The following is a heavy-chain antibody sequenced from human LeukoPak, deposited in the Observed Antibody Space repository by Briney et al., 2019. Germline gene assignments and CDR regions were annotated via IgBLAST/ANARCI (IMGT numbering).Heavy chain of an antibody. Sequence: SKTLSLTCAVYGESFSGYYWSWIRQPPGKGLEWIGEINHSGSTNYNPSLKSRVTISVDTSKNQFSLKLSSVTAADTAVYYCARGGPYCSSTSCYPSDWFDPWGQGTLVTVSS. CDR3: ARGGPYCSSTSCYPSDWFDP. CDR2: INHSGST. V-gene: IGHV4-34*01. D-gene: IGHD2-2*01. J-gene: IGHJ5*02. CDR1: GESFSGYY.